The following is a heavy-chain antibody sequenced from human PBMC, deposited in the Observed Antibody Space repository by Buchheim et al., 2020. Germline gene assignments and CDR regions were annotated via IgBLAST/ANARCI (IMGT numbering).Heavy chain of an antibody. CDR1: GFTFDDYT. D-gene: IGHD3-16*01. CDR2: ISWDGGST. V-gene: IGHV3-43*01. CDR3: AKGPTLITGYYFDY. Sequence: EVQLVESGGVVVQPGGSLRLSCAASGFTFDDYTMHWVRQAPGKGLEWVSLISWDGGSTYYADSVKGRFTISSDNSKHSLYLQMNSLRTEDTALYYCAKGPTLITGYYFDYWGQGTL. J-gene: IGHJ4*02.